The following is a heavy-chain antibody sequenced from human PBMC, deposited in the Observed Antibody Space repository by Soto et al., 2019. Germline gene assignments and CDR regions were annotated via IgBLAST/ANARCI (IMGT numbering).Heavy chain of an antibody. CDR2: IKIKTHGGTA. D-gene: IGHD6-13*01. Sequence: GAVPLSGEGCGGKDSKAWMYWDRQDTGKGLEWVGRIKIKTHGGTADYAAPVKGRFTISRDDSKNTLSLEMSSLETEDTAVYYCTTDRAGQPYYLAYLGQGALVTVSS. V-gene: IGHV3-15*01. CDR3: TTDRAGQPYYLAY. CDR1: GGKDSKAW. J-gene: IGHJ4*02.